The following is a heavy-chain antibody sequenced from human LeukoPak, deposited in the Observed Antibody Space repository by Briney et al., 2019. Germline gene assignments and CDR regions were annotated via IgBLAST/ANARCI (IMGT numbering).Heavy chain of an antibody. CDR3: ARPSPYCGGDCYPIDAFDI. Sequence: GESLKISCKGSGYSFTSYWIGWVRQMPGKGLEWMGIIYPGDSDTRYSPSFQGQVTISADKSISTAYLQWSSLKASDTAMYYCARPSPYCGGDCYPIDAFDIWGQGKMVTVSS. CDR2: IYPGDSDT. J-gene: IGHJ3*02. CDR1: GYSFTSYW. D-gene: IGHD2-21*02. V-gene: IGHV5-51*01.